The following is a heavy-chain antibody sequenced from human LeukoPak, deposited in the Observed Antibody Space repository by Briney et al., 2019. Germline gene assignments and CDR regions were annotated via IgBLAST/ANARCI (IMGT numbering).Heavy chain of an antibody. Sequence: SETLSLTCIVSGGSIGTYYWSWIRQSPGKGLEWIGRIYTSGSTNYNPSLKSRVTMSIDTSKNQFSLTLSSVTAADTAVYYCARHVYGKGMYVWGKGTTVTVSS. V-gene: IGHV4-4*07. CDR2: IYTSGST. D-gene: IGHD4-17*01. CDR1: GGSIGTYY. CDR3: ARHVYGKGMYV. J-gene: IGHJ6*04.